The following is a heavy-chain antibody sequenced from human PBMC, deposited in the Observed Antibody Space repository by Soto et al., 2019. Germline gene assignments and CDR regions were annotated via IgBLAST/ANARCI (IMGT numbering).Heavy chain of an antibody. V-gene: IGHV3-30-3*01. CDR2: ISYDGNNK. D-gene: IGHD2-2*01. CDR3: ARGPSSLTRFDY. Sequence: GGSLRLSCAASGFTFSSYAMHWVRQAPGKGLEWVAVISYDGNNKYYADSVKGRFPISRDNSKNTLYLQMNSLRAEDTAVYYCARGPSSLTRFDYWGQGTQVTVSS. CDR1: GFTFSSYA. J-gene: IGHJ4*02.